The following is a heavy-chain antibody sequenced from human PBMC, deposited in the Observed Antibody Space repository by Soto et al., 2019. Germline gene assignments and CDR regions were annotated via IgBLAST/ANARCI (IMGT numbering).Heavy chain of an antibody. J-gene: IGHJ4*02. D-gene: IGHD6-25*01. Sequence: EVQLVESGGGLVQPGGSLRLSCAASGFTFSTYWMSWVRQAPGKGLEWVASMNEDGSEIYYVDSVKGRFTSSRDNAKSSLYLQMNSLIAEDTAVYYCARGYSGEDYWGQGTLVTVSS. CDR1: GFTFSTYW. CDR2: MNEDGSEI. CDR3: ARGYSGEDY. V-gene: IGHV3-7*01.